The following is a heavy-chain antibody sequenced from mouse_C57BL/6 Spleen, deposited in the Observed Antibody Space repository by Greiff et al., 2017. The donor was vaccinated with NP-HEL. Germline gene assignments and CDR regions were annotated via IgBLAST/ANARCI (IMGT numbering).Heavy chain of an antibody. V-gene: IGHV3-6*01. Sequence: EVHLVESGPGLVKPSQSLSLTCSVTGYSITSGYYWNWIRQFPGNKLEWMGYISYDGSNNYNPSLKNRISITRDTSKNQFFLKLNSVTTEDTATYYCARGENLLPFAYWGQGTLVTVSA. CDR3: ARGENLLPFAY. CDR1: GYSITSGYY. J-gene: IGHJ3*01. CDR2: ISYDGSN.